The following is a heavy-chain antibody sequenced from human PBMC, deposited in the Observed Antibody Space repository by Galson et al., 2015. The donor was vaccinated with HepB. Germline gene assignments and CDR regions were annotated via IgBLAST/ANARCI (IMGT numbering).Heavy chain of an antibody. V-gene: IGHV3-9*01. CDR2: ISWNSGSI. D-gene: IGHD1-26*01. Sequence: SLRLSCAASGFTFDDYAMHWVRQAPGKGLEWVSGISWNSGSIGYADSVKGRFTISRDNAKNSLYLQMNSLRAEDTALYYCAKDIRSAGSSPGVHYYGMDVWGQGTTVTVSS. CDR3: AKDIRSAGSSPGVHYYGMDV. CDR1: GFTFDDYA. J-gene: IGHJ6*02.